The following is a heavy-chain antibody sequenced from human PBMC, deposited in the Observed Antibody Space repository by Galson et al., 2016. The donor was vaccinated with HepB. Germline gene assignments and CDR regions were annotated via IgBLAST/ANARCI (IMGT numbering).Heavy chain of an antibody. CDR1: GFIFSNYG. Sequence: SLRLSCAASGFIFSNYGMSRVRQAPGKGLEWVSAISGGGGSTYYADSVKGRFTISRDNSKNTLYLQMNSLRVEDTALYYCAKLEGNNVAYWGQGTMVTVSS. D-gene: IGHD1/OR15-1a*01. CDR2: ISGGGGST. CDR3: AKLEGNNVAY. J-gene: IGHJ4*02. V-gene: IGHV3-23*01.